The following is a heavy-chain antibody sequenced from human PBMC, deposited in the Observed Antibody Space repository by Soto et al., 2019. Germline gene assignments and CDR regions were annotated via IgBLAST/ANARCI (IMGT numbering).Heavy chain of an antibody. Sequence: SETLSLTCTVSGDSVTSVSDYWRWIRQPPGKGLEWIGYIYYSGSADYNPSLGSRVTISIDASKNQFSLKLTSVTAAHTAVYYCARGVGFGYYYYHMDLWGQGTTVTVAS. CDR1: GDSVTSVSDY. CDR2: IYYSGSA. V-gene: IGHV4-61*01. J-gene: IGHJ6*02. D-gene: IGHD3-10*01. CDR3: ARGVGFGYYYYHMDL.